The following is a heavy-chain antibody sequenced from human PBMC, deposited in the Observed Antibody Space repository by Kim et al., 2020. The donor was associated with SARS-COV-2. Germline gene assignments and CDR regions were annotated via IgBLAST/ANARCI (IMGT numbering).Heavy chain of an antibody. CDR2: ISYDGSNK. D-gene: IGHD2-15*01. CDR1: GFTFSSYA. V-gene: IGHV3-30-3*01. CDR3: AREGVVVALAYYGLDV. Sequence: GGSLRLSCAASGFTFSSYAMHWVRQAPGKGLEWVAVISYDGSNKYYADSVKGRFTISRDNSKNTLYLQMNSLRAEDTAVYYCAREGVVVALAYYGLDVWGRGPTVTVSS. J-gene: IGHJ6*02.